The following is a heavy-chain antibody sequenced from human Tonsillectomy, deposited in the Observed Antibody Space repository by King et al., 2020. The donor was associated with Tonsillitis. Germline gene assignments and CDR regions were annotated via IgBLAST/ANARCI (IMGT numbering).Heavy chain of an antibody. CDR3: ARVGPFCSSTSCFGDWFDP. CDR2: MNPNRGNT. V-gene: IGHV1-8*02. J-gene: IGHJ5*02. Sequence: VQLVESGAEVKKPGASVKVSCKASGYTFTSYDINWVRQATGQGLEWMGWMNPNRGNTGYAQKFQGRVTMTRNTSISTAYMELSSLRSKDTAVYYCARVGPFCSSTSCFGDWFDPWGQGTLVTVSS. D-gene: IGHD2-2*01. CDR1: GYTFTSYD.